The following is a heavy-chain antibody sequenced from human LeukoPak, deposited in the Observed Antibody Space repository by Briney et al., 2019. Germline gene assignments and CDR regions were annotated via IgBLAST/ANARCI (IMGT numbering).Heavy chain of an antibody. CDR3: ARYGYDSSGYYYGYFDY. D-gene: IGHD3-22*01. J-gene: IGHJ4*02. V-gene: IGHV4-34*01. CDR1: GGSFSGYY. CDR2: INHSGST. Sequence: PSETLSLTCAVYGGSFSGYYWSWIRQPPGKGLEWIGEINHSGSTNYNPSLKSRVTISVDTSKNQFSLKLSSLTAADTAVYYCARYGYDSSGYYYGYFDYWGQGTLVTVSS.